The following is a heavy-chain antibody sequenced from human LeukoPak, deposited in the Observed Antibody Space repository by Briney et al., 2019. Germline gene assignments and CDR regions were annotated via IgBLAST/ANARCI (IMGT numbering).Heavy chain of an antibody. Sequence: SETLPLTCTVSGGSISSYYWSWIPQPPGKGLEWIGYIYYSGSTNYNPSLKSRVTISVDTSKNQFSLKLSSVTAADTAVYYCARSLTYYYDSSGQNYYYYGMDVWGQGTTVTVSS. CDR1: GGSISSYY. J-gene: IGHJ6*02. D-gene: IGHD3-22*01. CDR3: ARSLTYYYDSSGQNYYYYGMDV. V-gene: IGHV4-59*01. CDR2: IYYSGST.